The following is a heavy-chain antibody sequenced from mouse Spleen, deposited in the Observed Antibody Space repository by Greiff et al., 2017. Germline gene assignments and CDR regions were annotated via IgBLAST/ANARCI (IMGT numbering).Heavy chain of an antibody. CDR2: IHPNSGST. V-gene: IGHV1-64*01. CDR1: GYTFTSYW. Sequence: QVQLQQPGAELVKPGASVKLSCKASGYTFTSYWMHWVKQRPGQGLEWIGMIHPNSGSTNYNEKFKSKATLTVDTSSSTAYMQLSSLTSEDSAVYYCARLDDGYYVAWFAYWGQGTLVTVSA. D-gene: IGHD2-3*01. CDR3: ARLDDGYYVAWFAY. J-gene: IGHJ3*01.